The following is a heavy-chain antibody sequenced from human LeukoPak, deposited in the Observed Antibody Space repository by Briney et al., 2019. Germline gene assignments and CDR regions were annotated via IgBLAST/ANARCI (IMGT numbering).Heavy chain of an antibody. D-gene: IGHD3-10*01. CDR2: IYYSGSI. CDR1: GGSISSSSYY. J-gene: IGHJ3*02. V-gene: IGHV4-39*07. Sequence: PSETLSLTCTVSGGSISSSSYYWAWIRQPPGKGLEWIGSIYYSGSIYYNPSLKSRVTISVGTSKTQFSLKLYSVTAADTALYYCARATDLIRGIVGAFDIWGQGTMVTVSS. CDR3: ARATDLIRGIVGAFDI.